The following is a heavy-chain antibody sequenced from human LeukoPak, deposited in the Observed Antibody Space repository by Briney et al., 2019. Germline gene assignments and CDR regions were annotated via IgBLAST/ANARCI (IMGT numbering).Heavy chain of an antibody. Sequence: SQTLSLTCTVSGGSINSGDYYWSWIRQPPGKGLEWLAYMYYSGSTYYNPSLKSRVTKSADTSKNQLSLKLSSETAADTAVYYCARPYYYDSRIDPWGQGIMVTVAS. CDR3: ARPYYYDSRIDP. CDR2: MYYSGST. V-gene: IGHV4-30-4*01. J-gene: IGHJ5*02. D-gene: IGHD3-22*01. CDR1: GGSINSGDYY.